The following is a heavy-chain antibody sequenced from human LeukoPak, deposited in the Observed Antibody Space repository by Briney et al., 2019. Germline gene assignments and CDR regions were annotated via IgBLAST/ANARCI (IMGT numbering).Heavy chain of an antibody. CDR3: AKGGDGSWYFDY. CDR2: IRYDGSSK. D-gene: IGHD2-21*01. J-gene: IGHJ4*02. V-gene: IGHV3-30*02. CDR1: GFTFSSYG. Sequence: GGSLRLSCAASGFTFSSYGMHWVRQAPGKGLEWVAFIRYDGSSKYYADSVKGRFTISRDNSKNTLNLQMNSLRAEDTAVYYCAKGGDGSWYFDYWGQRTLVTVSS.